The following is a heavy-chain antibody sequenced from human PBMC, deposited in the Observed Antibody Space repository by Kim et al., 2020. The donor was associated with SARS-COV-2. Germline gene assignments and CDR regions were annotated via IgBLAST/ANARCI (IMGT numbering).Heavy chain of an antibody. D-gene: IGHD3-9*01. CDR2: IYYSGST. CDR1: GGSISSGGYY. J-gene: IGHJ4*02. V-gene: IGHV4-31*03. Sequence: SETLSLTCTVSGGSISSGGYYWSWIRQHPGKGLEWIGYIYYSGSTYYNPSLKSRVTISVDTSKNQFSLKLSSVTAADTAVYYCARAQGGVLRYFDWLPDTIYYFDYWGQGTLVTVSS. CDR3: ARAQGGVLRYFDWLPDTIYYFDY.